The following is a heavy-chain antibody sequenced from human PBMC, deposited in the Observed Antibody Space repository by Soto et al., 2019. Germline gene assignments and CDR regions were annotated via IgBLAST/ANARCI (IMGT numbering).Heavy chain of an antibody. CDR2: IYYSGST. J-gene: IGHJ4*02. V-gene: IGHV4-61*01. CDR3: ARDSYGSGSGLYFDY. CDR1: DGSSSSSNYF. D-gene: IGHD3-10*01. Sequence: SETLSLPYTVSDGSSSSSNYFRGWIRQTPGKGLEWIGYIYYSGSTNYNPSLKSRVTISVDTSKNQFSLKLSSVTAADTAVYYCARDSYGSGSGLYFDYWGQGTLVTVSS.